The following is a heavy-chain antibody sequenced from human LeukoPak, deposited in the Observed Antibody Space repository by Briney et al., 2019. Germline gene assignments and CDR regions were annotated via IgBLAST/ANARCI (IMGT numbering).Heavy chain of an antibody. CDR1: GFTFSSYG. CDR2: IWYDGSNK. Sequence: GGSLRLSCAASGFTFSSYGKHWVRQAPGKGLEWVAVIWYDGSNKYYADSVKGRFTISRDNSKNTLYLQMNSLRAEDTAVYYCARDETHYYDSSGYTYYYGMDVWGQGTTVTVSS. V-gene: IGHV3-33*01. D-gene: IGHD3-22*01. CDR3: ARDETHYYDSSGYTYYYGMDV. J-gene: IGHJ6*02.